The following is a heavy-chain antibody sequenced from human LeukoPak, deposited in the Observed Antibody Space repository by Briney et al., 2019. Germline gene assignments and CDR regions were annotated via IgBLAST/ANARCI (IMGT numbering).Heavy chain of an antibody. CDR3: AKGVLRFPLYYMDV. D-gene: IGHD3-3*01. Sequence: GRSLRRSCAASGFTFDDYAMHWVRQAPGKGLEWVSGISWNSGSIGYADSVKGRFTISRDNAKNSLYLQMNSLRAEDMALYYCAKGVLRFPLYYMDVWGKGTTVTVSS. CDR2: ISWNSGSI. J-gene: IGHJ6*03. V-gene: IGHV3-9*03. CDR1: GFTFDDYA.